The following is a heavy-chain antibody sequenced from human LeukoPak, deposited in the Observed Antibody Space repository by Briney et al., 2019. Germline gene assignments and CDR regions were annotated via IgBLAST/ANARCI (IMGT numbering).Heavy chain of an antibody. Sequence: ASVKVSCKASGGTFSSYAISWVRQAPGQGPEWMGGIIPIFGTANYAQKFQGRVTITADESTSTAYMELSSLRSEDTAVYYCARLKSNYYDSSGYYDYWGQGTLVTVSS. CDR2: IIPIFGTA. D-gene: IGHD3-22*01. CDR3: ARLKSNYYDSSGYYDY. J-gene: IGHJ4*02. CDR1: GGTFSSYA. V-gene: IGHV1-69*01.